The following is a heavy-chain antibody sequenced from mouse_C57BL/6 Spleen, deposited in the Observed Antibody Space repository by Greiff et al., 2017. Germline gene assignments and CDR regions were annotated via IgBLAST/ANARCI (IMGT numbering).Heavy chain of an antibody. CDR3: AERWALGDYYFDY. CDR1: GYTFTDYY. CDR2: INPNNGGT. Sequence: VQLQQSGPELVKPGASVKISCKASGYTFTDYYMNWVKQSNGKSLEWIGDINPNNGGTSYNQKFKGKATLTVDKYSSTAYLELRSLTSEDSAVYYCAERWALGDYYFDYWGQGTTLTVSS. D-gene: IGHD3-3*01. J-gene: IGHJ2*01. V-gene: IGHV1-26*01.